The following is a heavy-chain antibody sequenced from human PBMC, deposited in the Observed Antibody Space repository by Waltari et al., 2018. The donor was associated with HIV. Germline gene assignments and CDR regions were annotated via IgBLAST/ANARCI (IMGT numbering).Heavy chain of an antibody. CDR1: GGSFSDTF. CDR3: SRGRGAGYCINGVCSDYFDL. V-gene: IGHV4-34*01. D-gene: IGHD2-8*01. CDR2: INHRVST. J-gene: IGHJ2*01. Sequence: QVQLQQWGAGLLKPSETMSLHVAAHGGSFSDTFRSWIRQPPGKGLDWLGEINHRVSTKYNSSLKSRVVMSVDTSKNQFSLKLSSVTAVDTAVYYCSRGRGAGYCINGVCSDYFDLWGRGTLVTVSS.